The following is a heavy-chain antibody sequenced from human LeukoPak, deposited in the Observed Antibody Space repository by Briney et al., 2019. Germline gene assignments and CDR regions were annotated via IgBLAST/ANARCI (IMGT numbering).Heavy chain of an antibody. D-gene: IGHD6-13*01. CDR3: AKDFAAGGGTVFDY. CDR2: IRSRTNTYAT. J-gene: IGHJ4*02. Sequence: GGSLRLSCAASGFSFSGSAMHWVRQASGKGLEWVGRIRSRTNTYATAYAASVKGRFTISRDDSKNTAYLQMNSLKTEDTAVYYCAKDFAAGGGTVFDYWGQGTLVTVSS. CDR1: GFSFSGSA. V-gene: IGHV3-73*01.